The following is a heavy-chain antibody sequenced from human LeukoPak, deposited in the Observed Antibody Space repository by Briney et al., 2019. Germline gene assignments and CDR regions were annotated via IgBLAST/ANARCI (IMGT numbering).Heavy chain of an antibody. Sequence: SVKVSCKASGGTFSSYAISWVRQAPGQGLEWTGGIIPIFGTANYAQKFQGRVTITADKSTSTAYMELSSLRSEDTAVYYCARAEVEYQHNWFDPWGQGTLVTVSS. D-gene: IGHD2-2*01. CDR3: ARAEVEYQHNWFDP. V-gene: IGHV1-69*06. CDR2: IIPIFGTA. J-gene: IGHJ5*02. CDR1: GGTFSSYA.